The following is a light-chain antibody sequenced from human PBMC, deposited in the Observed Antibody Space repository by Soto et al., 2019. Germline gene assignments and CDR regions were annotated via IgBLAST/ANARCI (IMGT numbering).Light chain of an antibody. CDR2: DAS. CDR3: QQYKSYSRGLT. Sequence: DIQMTQSPSTLSASVGDRVTITCRASQSISSWLAWYQQKPGKAPKLLIYDASSLESGVPSRFSGSGSGTEFTLTISSLQPDDFATYYCQQYKSYSRGLTFGGGTKVEVK. J-gene: IGKJ4*01. CDR1: QSISSW. V-gene: IGKV1-5*01.